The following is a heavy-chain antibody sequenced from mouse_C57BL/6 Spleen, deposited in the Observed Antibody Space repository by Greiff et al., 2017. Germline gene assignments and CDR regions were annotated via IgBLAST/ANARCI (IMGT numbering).Heavy chain of an antibody. V-gene: IGHV5-4*01. CDR3: AREGYYGSRAPFDY. CDR2: ISDGGSYT. Sequence: EVQLVESGGGLVKPGGSLKLSCAASGFTFSSYAMSWVRQTPEKRLEWVATISDGGSYTYYPDNVKGRFTISRDNAKNNLYLQMSHLKSEDTAMYYCAREGYYGSRAPFDYWGQGTTLTVSS. J-gene: IGHJ2*01. CDR1: GFTFSSYA. D-gene: IGHD1-1*01.